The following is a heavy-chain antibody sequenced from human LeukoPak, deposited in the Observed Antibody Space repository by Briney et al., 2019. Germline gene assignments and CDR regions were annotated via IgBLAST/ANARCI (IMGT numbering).Heavy chain of an antibody. CDR2: ISAYNGNT. CDR1: GYTLTSYG. V-gene: IGHV1-18*01. J-gene: IGHJ6*03. CDR3: ARVVGYDFWSGYYMDV. D-gene: IGHD3-3*01. Sequence: GASVKVSCKASGYTLTSYGISWVRQAPGQGLEWMGWISAYNGNTNYAQKLQGRVTMTTDTSTSTAYMGLRSLRSDDTAVYYCARVVGYDFWSGYYMDVWGKGTTVTVSS.